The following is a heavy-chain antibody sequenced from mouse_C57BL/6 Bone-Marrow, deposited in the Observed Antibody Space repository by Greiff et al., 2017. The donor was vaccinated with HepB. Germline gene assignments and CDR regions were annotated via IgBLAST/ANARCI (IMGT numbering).Heavy chain of an antibody. CDR2: IDPETGGT. CDR3: TKGGLLLRAMDY. Sequence: QVQLQQSGAELVRPGASVTLSCKASGYTFTDYEMHWVKQTPVHGLEWIGAIDPETGGTAYNQKFKGKAILTADKSSSTAYMELRSLTSEDSAVYYCTKGGLLLRAMDYWGQGTAVTVSS. V-gene: IGHV1-15*01. D-gene: IGHD1-1*01. CDR1: GYTFTDYE. J-gene: IGHJ4*01.